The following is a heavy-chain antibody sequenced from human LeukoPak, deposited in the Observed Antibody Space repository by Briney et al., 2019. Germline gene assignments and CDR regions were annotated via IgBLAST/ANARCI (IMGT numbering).Heavy chain of an antibody. CDR3: ARSLPDYFDY. V-gene: IGHV3-23*01. CDR1: GFTFSSYA. CDR2: IIGSGSST. Sequence: GGSLRLSCAASGFTFSSYAMSWVRQAPGKGLEWVSAIIGSGSSTYYADSVKGRFTISRDNSKNSLYLQMNSLRTEDTALYYCARSLPDYFDYWGQGTLVTVSS. J-gene: IGHJ4*02.